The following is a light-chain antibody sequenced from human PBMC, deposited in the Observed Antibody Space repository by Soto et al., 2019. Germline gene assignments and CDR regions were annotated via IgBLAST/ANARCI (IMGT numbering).Light chain of an antibody. V-gene: IGKV2-28*01. Sequence: DIVMTQSPLSLPVTPGEPASISCRSSQSLLHSNGYNYLDWYLQKPGQSPQLLIYLGSNRASGVPDRFSGSGSVTDFTLKISRVEAEDVGVYYCMQALQTTPWTFGQGTKVEIK. CDR1: QSLLHSNGYNY. CDR2: LGS. CDR3: MQALQTTPWT. J-gene: IGKJ1*01.